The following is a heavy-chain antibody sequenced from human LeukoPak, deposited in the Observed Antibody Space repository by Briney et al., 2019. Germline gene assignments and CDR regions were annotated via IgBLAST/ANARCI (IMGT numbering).Heavy chain of an antibody. CDR1: GGSLTSSNQY. Sequence: SETLSLTCSVVGGSLTSSNQYWGWIRQPPGKGLEWIGSIYYSGRTYYNPSLKSRATISVDTSKNQFSLKLSSVTAADTAVYYXARPDQRGYSYDYSAFDIWGQGTMVTVSS. CDR3: ARPDQRGYSYDYSAFDI. D-gene: IGHD5-18*01. V-gene: IGHV4-39*01. CDR2: IYYSGRT. J-gene: IGHJ3*02.